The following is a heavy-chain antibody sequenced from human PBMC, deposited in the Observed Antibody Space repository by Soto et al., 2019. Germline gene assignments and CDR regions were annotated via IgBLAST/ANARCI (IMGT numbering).Heavy chain of an antibody. CDR2: IIPIFGTA. J-gene: IGHJ5*02. CDR1: GGTFSSYA. CDR3: ASSPSFLEWLLGLDP. Sequence: SVKVSCKASGGTFSSYAISWVRQAPGQGLEWMGGIIPIFGTANYAQKFQGRVTITADESTSTAYMELSSLRSEDTAVYYCASSPSFLEWLLGLDPWGQGTLVTVSS. D-gene: IGHD3-3*02. V-gene: IGHV1-69*13.